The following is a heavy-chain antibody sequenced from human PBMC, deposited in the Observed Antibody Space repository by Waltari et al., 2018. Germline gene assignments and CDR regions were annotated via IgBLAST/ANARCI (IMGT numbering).Heavy chain of an antibody. CDR3: ARCQQLVPICGFDY. V-gene: IGHV1-3*01. J-gene: IGHJ4*02. Sequence: QVQLVQSGAEVKKPGASVQVSCKASGYTFTSYAMHWVRQAPGQRLEWMGWINAGNGNTKYSQKFQGRVTITRDTSASTAYMELSSLRSEDTAVYYCARCQQLVPICGFDYWGQGTLVTVSS. CDR2: INAGNGNT. D-gene: IGHD6-13*01. CDR1: GYTFTSYA.